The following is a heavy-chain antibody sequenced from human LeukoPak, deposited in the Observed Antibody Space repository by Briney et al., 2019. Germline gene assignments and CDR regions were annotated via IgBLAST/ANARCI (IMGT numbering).Heavy chain of an antibody. CDR3: ARDLTLYSSSSDNRPTDDY. Sequence: ASVKVSCKASGYTFTSYYMHWVRQAPGQGLEWMGIINPSGGSTSYAQKFQGRVTITADESTSTAYMELSSLRSEDTAVYYCARDLTLYSSSSDNRPTDDYWGQGTLVTVSS. CDR2: INPSGGST. CDR1: GYTFTSYY. J-gene: IGHJ4*02. D-gene: IGHD6-6*01. V-gene: IGHV1-46*01.